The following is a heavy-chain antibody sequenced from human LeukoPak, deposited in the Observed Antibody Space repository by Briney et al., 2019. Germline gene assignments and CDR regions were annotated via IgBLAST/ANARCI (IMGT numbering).Heavy chain of an antibody. J-gene: IGHJ4*02. CDR2: ISGSGGGT. V-gene: IGHV3-23*01. CDR3: AWFYSSGGFDY. D-gene: IGHD2-15*01. CDR1: GFTFSSYA. Sequence: GGSLRLSCAASGFTFSSYAMSWVRQAPGKGLEWVSAISGSGGGTYYADSVKGRFTISRDNSKNTLYLQMNSLRAEDTAVYYCAWFYSSGGFDYWGQGILVTVSS.